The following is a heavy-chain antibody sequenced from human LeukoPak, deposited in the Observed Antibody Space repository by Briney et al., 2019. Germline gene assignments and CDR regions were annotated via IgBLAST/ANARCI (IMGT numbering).Heavy chain of an antibody. Sequence: PSETLSLTCAVYGGSFSGYYWSWIRQPPGKGLEWIREINHSGSTNYNPSLKSRVTISVDTSKNQFSLKLSSVTAADTAVYYCARAPYSNYRNGVYFDYWGQGTLVTASS. CDR2: INHSGST. D-gene: IGHD4-11*01. CDR1: GGSFSGYY. CDR3: ARAPYSNYRNGVYFDY. J-gene: IGHJ4*02. V-gene: IGHV4-34*01.